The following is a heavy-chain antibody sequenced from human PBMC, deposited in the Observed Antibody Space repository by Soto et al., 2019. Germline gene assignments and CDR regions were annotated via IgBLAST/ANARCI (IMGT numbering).Heavy chain of an antibody. J-gene: IGHJ6*02. CDR3: ARDYWSGDRYYYGMDV. CDR1: GYTFTSYN. CDR2: STSNSGNS. D-gene: IGHD3-3*01. Sequence: ASVKVSCKASGYTFTSYNINWVRQAPGQGLEWVAGSTSNSGNSDYAQKFQGRLTVTRDTSISTAYMELSRLRSDDTAVYFCARDYWSGDRYYYGMDVWGQGTTVTVSS. V-gene: IGHV1-8*01.